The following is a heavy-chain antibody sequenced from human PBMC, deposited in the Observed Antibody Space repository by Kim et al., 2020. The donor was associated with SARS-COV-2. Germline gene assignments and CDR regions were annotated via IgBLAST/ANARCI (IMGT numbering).Heavy chain of an antibody. V-gene: IGHV1-18*04. D-gene: IGHD3-9*01. J-gene: IGHJ6*02. CDR2: ISAYNGNT. CDR1: GYTFTSYG. CDR3: ARDQYYDILTGQRYGMDV. Sequence: ASVKVSCKASGYTFTSYGISWVRQAPGQGLEWMGWISAYNGNTNYAQKLQGRVTMTTDTSTSTAYMELRSLRSDDTAVYYCARDQYYDILTGQRYGMDVWGQGTTVTVSS.